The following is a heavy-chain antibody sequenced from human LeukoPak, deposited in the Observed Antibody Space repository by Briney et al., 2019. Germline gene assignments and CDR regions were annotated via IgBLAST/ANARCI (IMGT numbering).Heavy chain of an antibody. CDR2: INPNSGGT. CDR3: ASDLIGSSWPFDY. V-gene: IGHV1-2*02. CDR1: GGTFSSYA. J-gene: IGHJ4*02. D-gene: IGHD6-13*01. Sequence: GASVKVSCKASGGTFSSYAISWVRQAPGQGLEWMGWINPNSGGTNYAQKFQGRVTMTRDTSISTAYMELSRLRSDDTAVYYCASDLIGSSWPFDYWGQGTLVTVSS.